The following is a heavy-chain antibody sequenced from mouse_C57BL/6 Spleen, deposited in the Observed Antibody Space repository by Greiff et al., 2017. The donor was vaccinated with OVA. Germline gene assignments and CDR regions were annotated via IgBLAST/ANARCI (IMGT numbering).Heavy chain of an antibody. Sequence: QVQLQQPGAELVKPGASVKLSCKASSYTFTSYWMHWVKQRPGQGLEWIGMIHPNSGSTNYNEKFKSKATLTVDKSSSTAYMQLSSLTSEDSAVYYCARSDWTAQATMDYWGQGTSVTVSS. CDR3: ARSDWTAQATMDY. J-gene: IGHJ4*01. D-gene: IGHD3-2*02. CDR2: IHPNSGST. V-gene: IGHV1-64*01. CDR1: SYTFTSYW.